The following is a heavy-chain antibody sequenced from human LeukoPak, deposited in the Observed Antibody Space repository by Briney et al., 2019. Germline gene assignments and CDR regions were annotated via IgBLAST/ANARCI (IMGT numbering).Heavy chain of an antibody. CDR1: GFTFSDHY. CDR2: IRNKANNYAT. V-gene: IGHV3-72*01. D-gene: IGHD4-11*01. Sequence: GGSLRLSCEASGFTFSDHYMGWVRQAPGKGLEWVGRIRNKANNYATEYAASVKDRFSISRDDSKNSLYLQMDSLKSEDTAVYHCARVRLVSVASKRSRSFDVWGQGTMVTVSS. CDR3: ARVRLVSVASKRSRSFDV. J-gene: IGHJ3*01.